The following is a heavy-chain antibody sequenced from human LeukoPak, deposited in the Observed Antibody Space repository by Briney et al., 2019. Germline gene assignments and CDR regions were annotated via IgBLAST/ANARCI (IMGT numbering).Heavy chain of an antibody. CDR2: VYHSGST. J-gene: IGHJ5*02. Sequence: PSETLSLTCTVSGGTISTSSYYFAWIRQPPGKGLEWIGSVYHSGSTFYNPSLKSRVTISVDTSKNQFSLKLSSVTAADTAMFYCARGLGPGNWFDPWGQGTLVTVSS. V-gene: IGHV4-39*07. D-gene: IGHD3-10*01. CDR1: GGTISTSSYY. CDR3: ARGLGPGNWFDP.